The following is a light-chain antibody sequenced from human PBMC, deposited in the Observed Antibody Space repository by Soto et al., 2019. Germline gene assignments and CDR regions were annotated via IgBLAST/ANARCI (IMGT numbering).Light chain of an antibody. CDR1: SSDVGAYNY. CDR2: EVN. CDR3: NSYTTDNTYV. Sequence: QSALTQPASVSGSPGQSITISCTGTSSDVGAYNYVSWYQQYPGKAPKLMIYEVNNRPSGSSNRFSGSKSGNTASLTISGLQAEDEAEYYCNSYTTDNTYVFGSGTKLTVL. J-gene: IGLJ1*01. V-gene: IGLV2-14*01.